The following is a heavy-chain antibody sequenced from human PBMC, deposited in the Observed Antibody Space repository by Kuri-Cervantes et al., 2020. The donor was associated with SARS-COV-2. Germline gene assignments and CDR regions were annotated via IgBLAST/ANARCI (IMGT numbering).Heavy chain of an antibody. CDR1: GYSITNGYY. V-gene: IGHV4-38-2*02. D-gene: IGHD1-26*01. CDR2: VYHSGET. J-gene: IGHJ4*02. CDR3: ARDLQKWEQPEY. Sequence: GSLRLSCSVSGYSITNGYYWGWIRQPPGKGLEWIGSVYHSGETYYNPSLNRRVSISIDASKNQFSLTLTSVTAADTAVYYCARDLQKWEQPEYWGQGALVTVSS.